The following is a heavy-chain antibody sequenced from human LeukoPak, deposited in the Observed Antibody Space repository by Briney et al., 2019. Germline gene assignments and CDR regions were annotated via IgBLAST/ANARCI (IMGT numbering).Heavy chain of an antibody. CDR1: GDSINSYY. CDR2: IYNSGGT. CDR3: ARAGSGYSCDI. D-gene: IGHD3-22*01. J-gene: IGHJ3*02. Sequence: PSETLSLTCTVSGDSINSYYWIWIRQPPGKGLEWIGYIYNSGGTNYNPSLKSRVTISLDTSKNQFSLKLSSVTAADTAVYYCARAGSGYSCDIWGQGTMVTVSS. V-gene: IGHV4-59*01.